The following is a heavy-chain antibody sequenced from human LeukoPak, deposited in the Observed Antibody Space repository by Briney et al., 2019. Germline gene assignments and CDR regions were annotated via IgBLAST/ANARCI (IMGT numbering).Heavy chain of an antibody. CDR3: ARGCTSSSCYDY. CDR2: RNEDGNKK. CDR1: GFTFSSYA. V-gene: IGHV3-7*04. Sequence: GGSLRLSCAASGFTFSSYAMSWVRQAPGKGLEWVANRNEDGNKKYYVDSVKGRFTISRDNSKNSLYLQMNSLRVEDTAVYYCARGCTSSSCYDYWGQGTLVTVSS. D-gene: IGHD2-2*01. J-gene: IGHJ4*02.